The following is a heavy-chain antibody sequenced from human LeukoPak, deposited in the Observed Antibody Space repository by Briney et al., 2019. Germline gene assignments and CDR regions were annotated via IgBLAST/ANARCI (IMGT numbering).Heavy chain of an antibody. V-gene: IGHV4-39*01. CDR2: IYYSGST. J-gene: IGHJ4*02. D-gene: IGHD5-24*01. CDR3: ARQRWLQTINFDY. CDR1: GGSISGSSYY. Sequence: SETLSLTCTVTGGSISGSSYYWGWIRQPPGKGLEWIGSIYYSGSTYYNPSLKSRVTISVDTSKNQFSLKLSSVTAADTAVYYCARQRWLQTINFDYWGQGTLVTVSS.